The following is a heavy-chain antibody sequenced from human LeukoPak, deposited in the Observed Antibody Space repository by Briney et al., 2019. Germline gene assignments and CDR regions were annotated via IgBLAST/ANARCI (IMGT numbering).Heavy chain of an antibody. CDR1: GGSISSSSYY. V-gene: IGHV4-39*01. D-gene: IGHD1-26*01. J-gene: IGHJ6*03. CDR2: IYYSGST. Sequence: SETLSLTCTVSGGSISSSSYYWGWIRQPPGKGLEWIGSIYYSGSTYYNPSLKSRVTISVDTSKSQFSLKLSSVTAADTAVYYCARHSGYYYYYYMDVWGKGTTVTVSS. CDR3: ARHSGYYYYYYMDV.